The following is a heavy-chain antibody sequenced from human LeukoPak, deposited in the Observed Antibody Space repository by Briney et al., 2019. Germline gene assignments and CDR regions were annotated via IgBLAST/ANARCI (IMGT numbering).Heavy chain of an antibody. CDR3: ARRRWGGYFDFDY. CDR1: GGSFTNHY. CDR2: IYYTGVT. J-gene: IGHJ4*02. Sequence: SSETLSLTCTVSGGSFTNHYWSWIRQPPGKGLEWIGYIYYTGVTNYNPSLKSRVPISVDTSKNQFSLRLNSVTAADTAVYYCARRRWGGYFDFDYWGQGTLVTVSS. D-gene: IGHD3-16*01. V-gene: IGHV4-59*08.